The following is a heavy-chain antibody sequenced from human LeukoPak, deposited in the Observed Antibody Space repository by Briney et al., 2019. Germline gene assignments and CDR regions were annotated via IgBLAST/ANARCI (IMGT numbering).Heavy chain of an antibody. CDR3: ASMVVAAVTNWFDP. V-gene: IGHV1-69*13. Sequence: GASVKVSCKASGGTFSSYAISWVRQAPGQGLEWMGGIIPIFGTANYAQKFQGRVTITADESTSTAYMELSSLRSEDTAVYYCASMVVAAVTNWFDPWGQGTLVTVSS. D-gene: IGHD2-15*01. J-gene: IGHJ5*02. CDR2: IIPIFGTA. CDR1: GGTFSSYA.